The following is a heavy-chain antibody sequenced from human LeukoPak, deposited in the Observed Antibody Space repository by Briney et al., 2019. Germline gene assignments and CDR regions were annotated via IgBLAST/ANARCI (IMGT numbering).Heavy chain of an antibody. J-gene: IGHJ4*02. D-gene: IGHD4-4*01. CDR3: ARGRTVTNFDY. CDR1: GGSLSGYY. CDR2: INHSGST. Sequence: SETLSLTCAVYGGSLSGYYWSWIRQPPGKGLEWIGEINHSGSTNYNPSLKSRVTISVDTSKNQFSLKLSSVTAADTAVYYCARGRTVTNFDYWGQGTLVTVSS. V-gene: IGHV4-34*01.